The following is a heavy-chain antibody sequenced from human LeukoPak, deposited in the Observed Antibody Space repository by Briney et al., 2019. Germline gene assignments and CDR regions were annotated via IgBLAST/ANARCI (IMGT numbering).Heavy chain of an antibody. D-gene: IGHD2-2*02. CDR3: ARRGVLRYCSSTSCYTVLDAFDI. Sequence: GGSLRLSCAASGFTFRSYAMSWVRQAPGKGLEWVSYIRSSSSVIYYADSVRGRFTISRDNAKNSLSLQMNSLRAEDTAVYYCARRGVLRYCSSTSCYTVLDAFDIWGQGTMVTVSS. V-gene: IGHV3-48*04. J-gene: IGHJ3*02. CDR2: IRSSSSVI. CDR1: GFTFRSYA.